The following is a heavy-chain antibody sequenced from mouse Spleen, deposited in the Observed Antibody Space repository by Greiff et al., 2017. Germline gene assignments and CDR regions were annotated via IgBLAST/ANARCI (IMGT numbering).Heavy chain of an antibody. J-gene: IGHJ3*01. CDR2: KWSGGNT. CDR1: GFSLTSYA. V-gene: IGHV2-2*01. CDR3: ARTSMITTTFAY. D-gene: IGHD2-4*01. Sequence: QVQLQQSGPGLVQPSQSLSITCTVSGFSLTSYAVHWVRQSPGKGLEWLGVKWSGGNTDYNAAFISRLSISKDNSKSQVFFKMNSLQADDTAIYYCARTSMITTTFAYWGQGTLVTVSA.